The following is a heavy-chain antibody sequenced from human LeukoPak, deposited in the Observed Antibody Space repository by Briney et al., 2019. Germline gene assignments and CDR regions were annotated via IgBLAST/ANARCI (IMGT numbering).Heavy chain of an antibody. CDR3: AKESGYDVDLEY. Sequence: GGSLRLSCAGSGFTFSTYWMHWVRQAPGGGLMWVSGINTDGSTTSYADSVKGRFTISRDNAKNTVYLQMSSLRAEDTAVYYCAKESGYDVDLEYWGQGALVTASS. D-gene: IGHD5-12*01. J-gene: IGHJ4*02. CDR1: GFTFSTYW. CDR2: INTDGSTT. V-gene: IGHV3-74*01.